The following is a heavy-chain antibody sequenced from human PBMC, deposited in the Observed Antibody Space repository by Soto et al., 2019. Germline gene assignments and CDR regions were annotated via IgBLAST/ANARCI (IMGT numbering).Heavy chain of an antibody. CDR3: ARDLPQSYYGDYEDAFDI. CDR2: IWYDGSNK. J-gene: IGHJ3*02. V-gene: IGHV3-33*01. D-gene: IGHD4-17*01. Sequence: QVQLVESGGGVVQPGRSLRLSCAASGFTFSSYGMHWVRQAPGKGLEWVAVIWYDGSNKYYADSVKGRFTISRDNSKNTLYLQMNSLRAEDTAVYYCARDLPQSYYGDYEDAFDIWGQGTMVTVSS. CDR1: GFTFSSYG.